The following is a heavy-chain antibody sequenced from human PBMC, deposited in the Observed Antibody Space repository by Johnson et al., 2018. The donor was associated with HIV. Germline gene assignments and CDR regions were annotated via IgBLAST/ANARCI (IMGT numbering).Heavy chain of an antibody. CDR2: IGTAGDT. CDR3: AKVGGRHDYGDYLGAFDI. D-gene: IGHD4-17*01. CDR1: GFTFSSYD. V-gene: IGHV3-13*01. J-gene: IGHJ3*02. Sequence: MLLVESGGGLVQPGGSLRLSCAASGFTFSSYDMHWVRQATGKGLEWVSAIGTAGDTYYPGSVKGRFTISRENAKNSLYLQMNSLRAEDTAVYYCAKVGGRHDYGDYLGAFDIWGQGTMVTVSS.